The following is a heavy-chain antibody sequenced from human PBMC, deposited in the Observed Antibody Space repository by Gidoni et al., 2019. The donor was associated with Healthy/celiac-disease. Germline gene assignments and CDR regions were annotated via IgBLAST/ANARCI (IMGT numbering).Heavy chain of an antibody. CDR1: GFLFSDYY. D-gene: IGHD2-2*01. Sequence: QVQLVESGGGLVKPGGSLRLSCAASGFLFSDYYMSWIRQAPGKGLEWVSYISISSSHTNYADSVKGRFTISRDNAKNSLYLQMNSLRVEDTAVYYCARRDCITTSCYSDYWGQGTLVTVSS. CDR3: ARRDCITTSCYSDY. J-gene: IGHJ4*02. V-gene: IGHV3-11*05. CDR2: ISISSSHT.